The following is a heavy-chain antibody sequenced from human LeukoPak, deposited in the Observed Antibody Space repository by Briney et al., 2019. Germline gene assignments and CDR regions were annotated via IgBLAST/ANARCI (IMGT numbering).Heavy chain of an antibody. D-gene: IGHD1-7*01. CDR3: ARGNYKYYYYMDV. J-gene: IGHJ6*03. Sequence: SETLSLTCTVSGGSLSSYYWSWIRQPPGKGLEWIGYIYYSGSTNYNPSLKSRVTISVDTSKNQFSLKLSSVTAADTAVYYCARGNYKYYYYMDVWGKGTTVTVSS. CDR2: IYYSGST. CDR1: GGSLSSYY. V-gene: IGHV4-59*01.